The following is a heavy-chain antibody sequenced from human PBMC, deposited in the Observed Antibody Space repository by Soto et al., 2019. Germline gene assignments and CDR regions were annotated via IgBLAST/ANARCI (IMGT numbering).Heavy chain of an antibody. Sequence: PSETLSLTCTVSGGSISSGGYYWSWIRQPPGKGLEWIGEINHVGGTNYNPSLKSRVTMSVDTSQNQFSLRLISVTAAGTAMYFCVRIRYQLPSSVLWLDPWGQGTPVTVSS. CDR1: GGSISSGGYY. D-gene: IGHD3-16*01. CDR2: INHVGGT. J-gene: IGHJ5*02. V-gene: IGHV4-39*07. CDR3: VRIRYQLPSSVLWLDP.